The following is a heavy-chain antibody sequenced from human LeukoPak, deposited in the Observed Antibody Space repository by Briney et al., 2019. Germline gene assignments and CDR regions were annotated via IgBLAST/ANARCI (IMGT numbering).Heavy chain of an antibody. V-gene: IGHV4-59*08. J-gene: IGHJ4*02. CDR2: VFENGRT. D-gene: IGHD1-7*01. CDR3: ARHSPFDNWNYDY. CDR1: GGSVILNF. Sequence: SETLSLTCSVSGGSVILNFWSWIRQTPRKGLEWIGYVFENGRTNYNPSLRSRVSMSQDTSKNQFSLKLNSVTASDTAVYYCARHSPFDNWNYDYWGQGILVTVSS.